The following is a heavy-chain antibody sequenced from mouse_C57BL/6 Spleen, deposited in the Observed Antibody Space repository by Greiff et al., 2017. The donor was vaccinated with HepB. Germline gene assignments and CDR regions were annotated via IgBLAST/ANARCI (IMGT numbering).Heavy chain of an antibody. CDR1: GYTFTSYT. D-gene: IGHD2-4*01. V-gene: IGHV1-4*01. CDR2: INPSSGYT. CDR3: ARWLIYYDYAFDY. J-gene: IGHJ2*01. Sequence: VQRVESGAELARPGASVKMSCKASGYTFTSYTMHWVKQRPGQGLEWIGYINPSSGYTKYNQKFKDKATLTADKSSSTAYMQLSSLTSEDSAVYYCARWLIYYDYAFDYWGQGTTLTVAS.